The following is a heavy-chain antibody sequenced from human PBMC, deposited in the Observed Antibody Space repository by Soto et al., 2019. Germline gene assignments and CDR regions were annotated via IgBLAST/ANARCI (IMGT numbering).Heavy chain of an antibody. CDR2: ISDYGRV. D-gene: IGHD3-3*01. Sequence: GTLRLSCAASGFTFRNYWMHWVRQAPGKGLVWVSRISDYGRVNYADSVEGRFTISRDDAKSELYLQMSSLRLEDTAVYYCARGGVEPFDYWGQGALVTVSS. CDR1: GFTFRNYW. CDR3: ARGGVEPFDY. V-gene: IGHV3-74*01. J-gene: IGHJ4*02.